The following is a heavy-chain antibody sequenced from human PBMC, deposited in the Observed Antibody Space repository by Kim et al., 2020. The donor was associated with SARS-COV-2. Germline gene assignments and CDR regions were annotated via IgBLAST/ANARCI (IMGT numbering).Heavy chain of an antibody. CDR1: GYTFTSYG. CDR2: ISAYNGNT. J-gene: IGHJ5*02. Sequence: ASVKVSCKASGYTFTSYGISWVRQAPGQGLEWMGWISAYNGNTNYAQKLQGRVTMTTDTSTSTAYMELRSLRSDDTAVYYCARDGYDFWSGYLRFDPWGQGTLVTVSS. D-gene: IGHD3-3*01. V-gene: IGHV1-18*01. CDR3: ARDGYDFWSGYLRFDP.